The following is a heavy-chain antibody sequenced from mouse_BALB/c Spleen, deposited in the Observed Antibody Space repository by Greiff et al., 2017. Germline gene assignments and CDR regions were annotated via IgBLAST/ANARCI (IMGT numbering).Heavy chain of an antibody. Sequence: QVQLQQSGAELMKPGASVKISCKATGYTFSSYWIEWVKQRPGHGLEWIGEILPGSGSTNYNEKFKGKATFTADTSSNTAYMQLSSLTSEDSAVYYCARGELFLYAMDYWGQGTSVTVSS. CDR3: ARGELFLYAMDY. D-gene: IGHD1-1*02. CDR2: ILPGSGST. V-gene: IGHV1-9*01. J-gene: IGHJ4*01. CDR1: GYTFSSYW.